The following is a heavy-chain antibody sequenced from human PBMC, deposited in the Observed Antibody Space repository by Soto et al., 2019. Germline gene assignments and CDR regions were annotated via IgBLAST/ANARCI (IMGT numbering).Heavy chain of an antibody. Sequence: ASVKVSCKASGYTFTSYAMHWVRQAPGQRLEWMGWINAGNGNTKYSQKFQGRVTITRDTSASTAYMELSSLRSEDTAVYYCARALTGTTASYYYYGMDVWGQGTTVTVSS. J-gene: IGHJ6*02. D-gene: IGHD1-7*01. CDR1: GYTFTSYA. CDR3: ARALTGTTASYYYYGMDV. CDR2: INAGNGNT. V-gene: IGHV1-3*01.